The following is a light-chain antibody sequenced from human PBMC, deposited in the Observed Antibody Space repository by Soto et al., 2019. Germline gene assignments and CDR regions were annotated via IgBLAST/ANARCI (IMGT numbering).Light chain of an antibody. CDR1: QSVSGSY. Sequence: DIVLTQSPGTLSLSPGERATLSCRASQSVSGSYLAWHQQKPGQAPRLIIYGASRRATGIPDRFSGSGSGTDFTRTISRLEPEDFAVYYCQKYGRSPGWTFGQGTKVEIK. CDR2: GAS. J-gene: IGKJ1*01. CDR3: QKYGRSPGWT. V-gene: IGKV3-20*01.